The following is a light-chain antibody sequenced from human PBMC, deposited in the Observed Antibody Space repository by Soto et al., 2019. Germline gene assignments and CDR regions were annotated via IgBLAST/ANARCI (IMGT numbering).Light chain of an antibody. CDR3: QQYNNWPPKT. CDR2: GAS. CDR1: QSVSSN. J-gene: IGKJ1*01. V-gene: IGKV3-15*01. Sequence: EIVMTQSPSTLSVSPGERATLSCRASQSVSSNLAWYQQKPGQAPRLLIYGASTRATGIPARFSGSGSGTAFTLTISSLQSADFAVSYCQQYNNWPPKTFGQGTKVEIK.